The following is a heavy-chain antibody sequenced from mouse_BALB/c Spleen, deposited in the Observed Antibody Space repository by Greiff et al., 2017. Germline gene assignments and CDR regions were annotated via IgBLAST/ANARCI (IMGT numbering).Heavy chain of an antibody. CDR2: IWAGGST. Sequence: QVQLKESGPGLVAPSQSLSITCTVSGFSLTSYGVHWVRQPPGKGLEWLGVIWAGGSTNYNSALMSRLSISKDNSKSQVFIKMNSLQTDDTAMYYCAREQGPTMITGSAMDYWGEGTAVTVSA. V-gene: IGHV2-9*02. D-gene: IGHD2-4*01. J-gene: IGHJ4*01. CDR1: GFSLTSYG. CDR3: AREQGPTMITGSAMDY.